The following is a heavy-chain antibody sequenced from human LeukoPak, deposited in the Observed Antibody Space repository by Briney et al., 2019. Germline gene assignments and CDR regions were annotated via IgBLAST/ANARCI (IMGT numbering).Heavy chain of an antibody. Sequence: PSETLSLTCIVSGTPISNYYWSWIRQPAGKGLEWIGRIYSSGSTNYNLSLTSRVTISVDKPKNQVSLRLESVTAADTAVYYCARERVGYDTSGRGPRFDSWGQGTLVTVPS. V-gene: IGHV4-4*07. J-gene: IGHJ4*02. CDR1: GTPISNYY. CDR2: IYSSGST. CDR3: ARERVGYDTSGRGPRFDS. D-gene: IGHD3-22*01.